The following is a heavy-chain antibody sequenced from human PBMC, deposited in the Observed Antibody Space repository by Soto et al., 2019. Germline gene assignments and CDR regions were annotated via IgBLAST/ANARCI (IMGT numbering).Heavy chain of an antibody. J-gene: IGHJ3*02. CDR2: IWYDGSNK. D-gene: IGHD6-19*01. Sequence: GGSLRLSCAASGFTFSSYGMHWFRQAPGKGLEWVAVIWYDGSNKYYADSVKGRFTISRDNSKNTLYLQMNSLRAEDTAVYYCARDWEQWLVRFAFDIWGQGTMVTVSS. CDR1: GFTFSSYG. V-gene: IGHV3-33*01. CDR3: ARDWEQWLVRFAFDI.